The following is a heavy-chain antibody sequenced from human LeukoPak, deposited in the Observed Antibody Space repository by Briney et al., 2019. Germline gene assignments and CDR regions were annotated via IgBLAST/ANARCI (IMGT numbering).Heavy chain of an antibody. J-gene: IGHJ3*02. CDR3: ARFLVISAFDI. V-gene: IGHV4-38-2*02. CDR1: GYSISSGYY. D-gene: IGHD3-22*01. CDR2: IYHSGST. Sequence: SETLSLTCTASGYSISSGYYWGWIRQPPGKGLEWIGSIYHSGSTYYNPSLKSRVTISVDTSKNQFSLKLSSVTAADTAVYYCARFLVISAFDIWGQGTMVTVSS.